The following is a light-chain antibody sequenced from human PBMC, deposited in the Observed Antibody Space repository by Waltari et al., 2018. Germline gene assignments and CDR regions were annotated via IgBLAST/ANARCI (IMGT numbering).Light chain of an antibody. CDR1: QSVVSNS. Sequence: DIVLTQSPGTLSLSPGDRATLSCRASQSVVSNSLAWYQQKPGQAPRLLIYDASSRATGIPDRFSGSGSGTDLTLTISRLEPEDFGVYHCQQYGRSRTFGQGTKVEI. CDR2: DAS. CDR3: QQYGRSRT. V-gene: IGKV3-20*01. J-gene: IGKJ1*01.